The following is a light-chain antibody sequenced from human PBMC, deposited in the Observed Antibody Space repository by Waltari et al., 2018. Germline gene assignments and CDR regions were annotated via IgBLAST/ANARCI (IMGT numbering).Light chain of an antibody. CDR2: AAS. CDR3: QQSYSTPRT. J-gene: IGKJ1*01. CDR1: QSLSNY. V-gene: IGKV1-39*01. Sequence: DIHMTQSTSYLSAFVADSVTITCRASQSLSNYLHWYQQKAGKAPKLLVYAASSLQSGVPSRFSGSGSGTDVTRTISSLQPEDFATYYGQQSYSTPRTFGQGTKVEIK.